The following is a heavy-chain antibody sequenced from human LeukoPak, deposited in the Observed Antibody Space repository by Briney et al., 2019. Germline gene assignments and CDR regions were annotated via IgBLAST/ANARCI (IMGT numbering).Heavy chain of an antibody. CDR1: GGSIISSDY. J-gene: IGHJ4*02. D-gene: IGHD1-26*01. CDR3: ARGSSGSFDY. V-gene: IGHV3-7*01. CDR2: IKEDGSEL. Sequence: ETLSLTCTVSGGSIISSDYHWGWVRQPPGKGLEWVANIKEDGSELHYVDSVKGRFTISRDNAKNSLYLQMNSLRAEDTAVYYCARGSSGSFDYWGQGTLVPVSS.